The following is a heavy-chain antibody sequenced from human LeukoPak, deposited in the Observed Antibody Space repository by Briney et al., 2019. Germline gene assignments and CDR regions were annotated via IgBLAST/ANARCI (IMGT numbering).Heavy chain of an antibody. Sequence: SETLSLTCTVSGGSISSGSYYWSWIRQPAGKGLEWIGRIYTSGSTNYNPSLKSRVTISVDTSKNQFSLKLSSVTAADTAVYYCARVGQQLLVYMDVWGKGTTVTVSS. V-gene: IGHV4-61*02. CDR1: GGSISSGSYY. D-gene: IGHD6-13*01. CDR3: ARVGQQLLVYMDV. CDR2: IYTSGST. J-gene: IGHJ6*03.